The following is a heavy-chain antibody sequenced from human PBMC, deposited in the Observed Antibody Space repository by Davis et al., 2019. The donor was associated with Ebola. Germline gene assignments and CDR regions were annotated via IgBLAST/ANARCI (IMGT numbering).Heavy chain of an antibody. CDR3: ARTSIVGTTTTASDI. J-gene: IGHJ3*02. D-gene: IGHD1-26*01. CDR1: GYTFTSYG. Sequence: ASVKVSCKASGYTFTSYGISWVRQAPGQGLAWMGWISAYTGNTNYAQILQGRVTMTTDTSTGTAYMELRSLRSDDTAVYVCARTSIVGTTTTASDIWGQGTKVTVSS. CDR2: ISAYTGNT. V-gene: IGHV1-18*01.